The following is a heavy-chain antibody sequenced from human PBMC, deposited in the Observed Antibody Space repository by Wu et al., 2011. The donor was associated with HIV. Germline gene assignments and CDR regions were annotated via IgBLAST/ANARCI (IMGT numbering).Heavy chain of an antibody. CDR2: INPNNGGT. CDR3: ARREGGDHFDY. D-gene: IGHD4-17*01. J-gene: IGHJ4*02. V-gene: IGHV1-2*02. Sequence: QVQLVQSGAEVKKPGASVKVSCKASGYTFTGYYMYWVRQAPGQGLEWMGWINPNNGGTNYAQKFQGRVTMTRDTSISTAYMELSRLRSDDTAVYYCARREGGDHFDYWGQGTLVTVSS. CDR1: GYTFTGYY.